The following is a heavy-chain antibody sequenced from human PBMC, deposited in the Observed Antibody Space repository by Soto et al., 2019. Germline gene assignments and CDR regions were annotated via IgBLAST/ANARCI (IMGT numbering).Heavy chain of an antibody. CDR3: ARDHETGSRYYFDY. J-gene: IGHJ4*02. V-gene: IGHV3-33*01. CDR1: GFTFSSYR. Sequence: GGSLRLSCAASGFTFSSYRMHWVRQAPGKGLEWVAVIWYDGSNKYYADSVKGRFTISRDNSKNTLYLQMNSLRAEDTAVYYCARDHETGSRYYFDYWGQGTLVTVSS. CDR2: IWYDGSNK. D-gene: IGHD6-25*01.